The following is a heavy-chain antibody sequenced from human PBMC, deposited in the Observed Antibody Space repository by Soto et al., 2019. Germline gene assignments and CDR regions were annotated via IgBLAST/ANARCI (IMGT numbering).Heavy chain of an antibody. D-gene: IGHD6-19*01. CDR3: ARGGSSDWQVALDI. CDR1: AVSSSHYY. CDR2: IKHSGSS. J-gene: IGHJ3*02. Sequence: QVQQQPWGAGLLKPSETLSLTCAVYAVSSSHYYWNWIRQSPGKGLEWIGKIKHSGSSNYNPSLRSRVSISVDMSKNQFSLRLTSVTAADTAVYYCARGGSSDWQVALDIWGQGTMVTVSS. V-gene: IGHV4-34*01.